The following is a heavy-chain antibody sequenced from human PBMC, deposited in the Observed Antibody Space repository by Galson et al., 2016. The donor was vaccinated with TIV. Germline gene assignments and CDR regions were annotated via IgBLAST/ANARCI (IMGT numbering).Heavy chain of an antibody. CDR1: GGTFSTSV. J-gene: IGHJ6*02. CDR3: ASDRNTAFDTYHYYYGMDV. CDR2: IIPLFRTT. Sequence: SVKVSCKASGGTFSTSVFNWVRLAPGQGLEWMGGIIPLFRTTNYAQKFQGRVTITADESTNTAYMELNSLRSGDTAVYYCASDRNTAFDTYHYYYGMDVWGQGTTVTVS. D-gene: IGHD5-18*01. V-gene: IGHV1-69*13.